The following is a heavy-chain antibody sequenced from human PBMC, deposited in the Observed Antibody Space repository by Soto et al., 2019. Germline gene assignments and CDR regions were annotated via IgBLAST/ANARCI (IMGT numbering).Heavy chain of an antibody. V-gene: IGHV4-34*01. CDR1: AGTFRPCE. D-gene: IGHD2-8*02. J-gene: IGHJ4*02. CDR3: ARDKITGLFDY. Sequence: HPCISSAGTFRPCEWTWIRQAPGTGLEGIGEINHSGSTNYNPSLRSRVTISVDTSKNQFSLKLTSVTAADTAVYYCARDKITGLFDYWGQGTLVT. CDR2: INHSGST.